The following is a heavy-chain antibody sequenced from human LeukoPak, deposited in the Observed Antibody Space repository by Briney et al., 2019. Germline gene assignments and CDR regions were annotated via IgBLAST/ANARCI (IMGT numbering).Heavy chain of an antibody. V-gene: IGHV4-59*08. Sequence: SETLSLTCTVSGGSISSYYWSWIRQPPGKGLEWIGEISHRGTTNYNPSLKNRVTISKDTAKNHLSLNLTSVTAADTAVYYCARAGVPPRRLQYGYWGQGTLVTVSS. CDR2: ISHRGTT. D-gene: IGHD4-4*01. CDR3: ARAGVPPRRLQYGY. J-gene: IGHJ4*02. CDR1: GGSISSYY.